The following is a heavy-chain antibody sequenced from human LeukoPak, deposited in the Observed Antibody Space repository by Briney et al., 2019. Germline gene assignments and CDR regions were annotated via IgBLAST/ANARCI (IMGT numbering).Heavy chain of an antibody. CDR1: GGSISSYY. V-gene: IGHV4-39*01. CDR2: IYYSGST. Sequence: PSETLSLTCTVSGGSISSYYWGWIRQPPGKGLEWIGSIYYSGSTYYNPSLKSRVTISVDTSKNQFSLKLSSVTAADTAVYYCARQAGYCSGGSCYSHYWGQGTLVTVSS. CDR3: ARQAGYCSGGSCYSHY. J-gene: IGHJ4*02. D-gene: IGHD2-15*01.